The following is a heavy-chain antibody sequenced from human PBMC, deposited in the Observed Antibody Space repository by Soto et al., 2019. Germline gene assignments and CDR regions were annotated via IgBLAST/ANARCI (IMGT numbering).Heavy chain of an antibody. Sequence: SETLSLTCTVSGGSISSSSYYWGWIRQPPGKGLEWIGSIYYSGSTYYNPSLKSRVTIPVDTSKNQFSLKLSSVTAADTAVYYCASPKIAFYNWFDPWGQGTLVTSPQ. CDR1: GGSISSSSYY. CDR2: IYYSGST. J-gene: IGHJ5*02. D-gene: IGHD3-3*02. CDR3: ASPKIAFYNWFDP. V-gene: IGHV4-39*01.